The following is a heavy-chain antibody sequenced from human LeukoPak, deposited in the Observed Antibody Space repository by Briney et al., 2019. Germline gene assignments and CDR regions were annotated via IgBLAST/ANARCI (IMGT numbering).Heavy chain of an antibody. CDR1: GFTVSSNY. Sequence: GGSLRLSCAASGFTVSSNYMSWVRQAPGKGLEWVSVIYSGGSTYYADSVKGRFTISRDNAKNSLYLQMNSLRAEDTAVYYCARDNYDSSTPYYFDYWGQGTLVTVSS. D-gene: IGHD3-22*01. V-gene: IGHV3-66*01. J-gene: IGHJ4*02. CDR2: IYSGGST. CDR3: ARDNYDSSTPYYFDY.